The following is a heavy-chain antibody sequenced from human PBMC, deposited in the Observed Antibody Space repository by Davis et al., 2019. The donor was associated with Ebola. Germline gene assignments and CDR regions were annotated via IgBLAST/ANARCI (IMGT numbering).Heavy chain of an antibody. CDR3: EGLGYCSSTSCAGA. CDR1: GGSLSAYY. CDR2: IYYSGST. D-gene: IGHD2-2*01. J-gene: IGHJ5*02. V-gene: IGHV4-34*01. Sequence: PSETLSLTCDIYGGSLSAYYWTWIRQPPGKGLEWIGSIYYSGSTYYNPSLKSRVTISVDTSKNQFSLKLSSVTAADTAVYYCEGLGYCSSTSCAGAWGQGTLVTVSS.